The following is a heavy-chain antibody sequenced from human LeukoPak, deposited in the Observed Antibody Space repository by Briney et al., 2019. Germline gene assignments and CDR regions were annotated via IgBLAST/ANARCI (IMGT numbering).Heavy chain of an antibody. D-gene: IGHD3-10*01. J-gene: IGHJ4*02. CDR2: ISGSGGST. CDR1: GFTFSSYA. CDR3: SKYGCLFFDY. V-gene: IGHV3-23*01. Sequence: GGSLRLSCAASGFTFSSYAISLLHQATGKRLEWVSAISGSGGSTYYADSVKGRFTISRDNSKNTLYLQMNSLRAEDTAVYYFSKYGCLFFDYWGQGTLVTVSS.